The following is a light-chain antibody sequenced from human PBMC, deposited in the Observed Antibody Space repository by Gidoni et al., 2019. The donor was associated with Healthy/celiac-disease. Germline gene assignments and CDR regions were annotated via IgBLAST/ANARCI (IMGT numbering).Light chain of an antibody. CDR1: NIGSNS. CDR3: QVWDSSSDHYV. Sequence: SYVLTQPPSVSVAPGQTARIACGGNNIGSNSVHWYQQMPGQAPVLVVYVDSDRPSGIPERFSGSNSGNTATLTISRVEAGDEADYYCQVWDSSSDHYVFGTGTKVTVL. V-gene: IGLV3-21*02. J-gene: IGLJ1*01. CDR2: VDS.